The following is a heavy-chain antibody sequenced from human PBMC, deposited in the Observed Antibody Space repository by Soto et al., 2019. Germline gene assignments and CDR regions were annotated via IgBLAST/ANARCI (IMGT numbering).Heavy chain of an antibody. Sequence: ASVKVSCKASGYTFTSYAMHWVRQAPGQRLEWMGWINAGNGNTKYSQKFQGRVTITRDTSASTAYMELSSLRSEDTAEYYGGRGYRGYYYYYMDVWGKGTTVTVSS. CDR1: GYTFTSYA. CDR2: INAGNGNT. CDR3: GRGYRGYYYYYMDV. D-gene: IGHD3-10*01. V-gene: IGHV1-3*01. J-gene: IGHJ6*03.